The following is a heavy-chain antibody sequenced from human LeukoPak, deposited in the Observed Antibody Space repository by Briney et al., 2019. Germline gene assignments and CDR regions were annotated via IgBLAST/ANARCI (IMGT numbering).Heavy chain of an antibody. Sequence: ASVKVSCKASGGTFSSYAISWVRQAPGQGLEWMGRIIPIFGIANYARKFQGRVTITADKSTSTAYMELSSLRSEDTAVYYCARGVRPTHCSSTSCYAPNWFDPWGQGTLVTVSS. CDR3: ARGVRPTHCSSTSCYAPNWFDP. J-gene: IGHJ5*02. D-gene: IGHD2-2*01. V-gene: IGHV1-69*04. CDR2: IIPIFGIA. CDR1: GGTFSSYA.